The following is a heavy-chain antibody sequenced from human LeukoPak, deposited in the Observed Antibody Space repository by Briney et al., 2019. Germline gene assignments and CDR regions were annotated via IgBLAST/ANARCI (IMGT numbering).Heavy chain of an antibody. Sequence: PSETLSLTCTVSGGSVSSYYWSWIRQPPGKGLEWIGYIFYGGTTSYNPSLKSRVSLSVDTSKNQFSLKLSSVTAADTAVYYCARGGGVTYYDSTGYLWYFDYWGQGTLVTVSS. CDR1: GGSVSSYY. CDR2: IFYGGTT. CDR3: ARGGGVTYYDSTGYLWYFDY. J-gene: IGHJ4*02. D-gene: IGHD3-22*01. V-gene: IGHV4-59*02.